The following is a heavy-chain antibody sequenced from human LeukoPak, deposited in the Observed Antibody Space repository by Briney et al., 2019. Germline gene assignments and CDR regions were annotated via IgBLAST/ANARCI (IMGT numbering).Heavy chain of an antibody. D-gene: IGHD6-6*01. CDR2: IYAGGSA. CDR1: GFTVRSTY. Sequence: GGSLRLSCAASGFTVRSTYMSWVRQAPGKGLEWVSIIYAGGSAYYADSVKGRFTISRDNIRNSLYLQMNSLRKEDTAFYYCARDLSRSAALFDFWGQGTLVSVSS. J-gene: IGHJ4*02. CDR3: ARDLSRSAALFDF. V-gene: IGHV3-66*01.